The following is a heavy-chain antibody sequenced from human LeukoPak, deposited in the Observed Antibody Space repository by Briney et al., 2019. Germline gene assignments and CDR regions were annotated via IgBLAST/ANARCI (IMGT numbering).Heavy chain of an antibody. CDR3: AKMARSSRYYYFFMEV. V-gene: IGHV3-23*01. CDR1: EVAFSRYA. Sequence: GGSLRLSCAASEVAFSRYAMSWVRQAPVKGLEWVSTISGSGNSTYYADSVKGRFTVSRDNSNDTMFLHLNTLRAEDTAIYYCAKMARSSRYYYFFMEVWGKGTAVTVSS. CDR2: ISGSGNST. D-gene: IGHD6-6*01. J-gene: IGHJ6*03.